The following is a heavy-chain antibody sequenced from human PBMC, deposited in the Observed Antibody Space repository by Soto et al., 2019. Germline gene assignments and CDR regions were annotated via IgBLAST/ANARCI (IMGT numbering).Heavy chain of an antibody. D-gene: IGHD6-19*01. J-gene: IGHJ4*02. CDR3: ARRSRSSSGWYFLDY. Sequence: QVQLQESGPGLVKPSETLSLTCTVSGGSISSDSWSWIRQSPGKALEWIGYSYYNGVTKYNPSLKSRVTISVDTSQNRFSLRLTSVTAADTAVYYCARRSRSSSGWYFLDYWGQGTLVTVSS. CDR1: GGSISSDS. V-gene: IGHV4-59*01. CDR2: SYYNGVT.